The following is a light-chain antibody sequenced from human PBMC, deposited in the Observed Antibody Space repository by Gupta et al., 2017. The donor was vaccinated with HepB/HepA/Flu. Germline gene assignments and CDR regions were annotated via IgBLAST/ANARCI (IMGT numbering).Light chain of an antibody. Sequence: EIVLTPSPATLSLSPGESATLSCRASQSVNRYLAWYQQKPGQAPRLLFYDTFNRATGSPARFTGSGSGTDFTRTRNSLEPEDLAVDYCQQRRSWPRTFGGGTKLEIK. J-gene: IGKJ4*01. CDR2: DTF. CDR1: QSVNRY. V-gene: IGKV3-11*01. CDR3: QQRRSWPRT.